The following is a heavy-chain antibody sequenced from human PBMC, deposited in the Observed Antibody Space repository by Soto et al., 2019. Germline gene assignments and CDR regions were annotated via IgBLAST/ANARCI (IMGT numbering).Heavy chain of an antibody. D-gene: IGHD6-19*01. CDR2: VYYSGTT. CDR1: GGSISSSNYY. V-gene: IGHV4-39*01. Sequence: QLQLQESGPGLVKPSETLSLTCTVSGGSISSSNYYWGWIRQPPGKGLEWSGSVYYSGTTYYNPSLESRVTISVDTSKNQFSLKLDSVTAADTAVYFCARLGIAVAGSRYFDYWGQGILVTVSS. CDR3: ARLGIAVAGSRYFDY. J-gene: IGHJ4*02.